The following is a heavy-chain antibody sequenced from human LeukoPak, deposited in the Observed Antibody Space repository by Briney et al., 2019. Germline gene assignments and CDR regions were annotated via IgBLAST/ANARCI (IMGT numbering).Heavy chain of an antibody. D-gene: IGHD3-22*01. J-gene: IGHJ4*02. V-gene: IGHV3-23*01. CDR2: ISGSGGST. Sequence: QPGGSLRLSCAASGFTFSSYGMSWVRQAPGKGLEWVSAISGSGGSTYYADSVKGRFTISRDNSKNTLYLQMNSLRAEDTAVYYCAKSSSSGSKPPYFDYWGQGTLVTVSS. CDR1: GFTFSSYG. CDR3: AKSSSSGSKPPYFDY.